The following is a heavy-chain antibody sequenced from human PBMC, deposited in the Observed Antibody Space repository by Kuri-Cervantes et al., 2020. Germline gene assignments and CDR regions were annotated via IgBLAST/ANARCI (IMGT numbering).Heavy chain of an antibody. J-gene: IGHJ5*02. CDR2: IYPGDSDT. CDR1: GYSFTSYW. V-gene: IGHV5-51*01. D-gene: IGHD6-19*01. CDR3: ARGGMEVAALNWFDP. Sequence: DSVKVSCKGSGYSFTSYWIGWVRQMPGKGLEWMGIIYPGDSDTRYSPSFQGQVTISADKSISTAYLQWSSLKASDTAMYYCARGGMEVAALNWFDPWGQGTLVTVSS.